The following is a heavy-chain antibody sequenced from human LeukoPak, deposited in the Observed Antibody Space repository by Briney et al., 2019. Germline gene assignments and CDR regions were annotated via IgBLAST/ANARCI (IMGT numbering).Heavy chain of an antibody. J-gene: IGHJ6*02. Sequence: ASVKVSCKLSGFTLTELSMHWVRQAPGKGLEWMGGFDPEDGETIYAQKFQGRVTMTEDTSTDTAYMELSSLRSEDTAVYYCATQVSANKMYGMDVWGQGTTVTVSS. V-gene: IGHV1-24*01. D-gene: IGHD1/OR15-1a*01. CDR3: ATQVSANKMYGMDV. CDR2: FDPEDGET. CDR1: GFTLTELS.